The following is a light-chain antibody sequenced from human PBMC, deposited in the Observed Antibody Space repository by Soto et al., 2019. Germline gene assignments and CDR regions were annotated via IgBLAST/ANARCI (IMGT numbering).Light chain of an antibody. CDR1: SSNIGGNS. J-gene: IGLJ1*01. V-gene: IGLV1-51*01. CDR2: DDD. CDR3: GSWESSLSAYV. Sequence: QSVMTQPPSVSAAPGQRVTISCSGSSSNIGGNSVSWYQQLPGTAPKLLIYDDDKRPSGIPDRFSGSKSGTSATLGITGFRTGDGADHSCGSWESSLSAYVFGTGTKLTVL.